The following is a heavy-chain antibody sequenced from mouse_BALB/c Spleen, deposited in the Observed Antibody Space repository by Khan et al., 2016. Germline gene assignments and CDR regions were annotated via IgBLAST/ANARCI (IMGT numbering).Heavy chain of an antibody. V-gene: IGHV9-3*02. Sequence: QIQLVQSGPELKTPGETVKISCKASGYTFTNYGMNWVKQAPGKGLKWMGWIHTSTGEPTYAEEFKGRIAFSLETSASTAYLQINNLKSEDTATYFCARTARATFGYWGQGTLGTVAA. CDR2: IHTSTGEP. CDR3: ARTARATFGY. D-gene: IGHD3-1*01. CDR1: GYTFTNYG. J-gene: IGHJ3*01.